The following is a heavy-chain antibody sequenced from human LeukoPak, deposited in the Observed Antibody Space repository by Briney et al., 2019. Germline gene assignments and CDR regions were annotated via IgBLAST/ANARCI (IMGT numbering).Heavy chain of an antibody. CDR3: ARMSGYCSSTSCYSWFDP. Sequence: ASVKVSCKASGYTFTSYYMHWVRQAPGQGLEWMGWINPNSGGTNYAQKFQGRVTMTRDTSISTAYMELSRLRSDDTAVYYCARMSGYCSSTSCYSWFDPWGQGTLVTVSA. CDR1: GYTFTSYY. J-gene: IGHJ5*02. V-gene: IGHV1-2*02. D-gene: IGHD2-2*03. CDR2: INPNSGGT.